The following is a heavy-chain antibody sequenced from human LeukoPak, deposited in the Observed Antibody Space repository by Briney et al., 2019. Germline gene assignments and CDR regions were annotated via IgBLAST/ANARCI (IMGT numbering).Heavy chain of an antibody. J-gene: IGHJ2*01. D-gene: IGHD3-10*01. V-gene: IGHV4-34*01. CDR2: INHSGST. CDR3: ARTQSRGWYFDL. CDR1: GGSFSGYY. Sequence: SETLSLTCTVYGGSFSGYYWSWIRQPPGKGLEWIGEINHSGSTNYNPSLKSRVTISVDTSKNQFSLKLSSVTAADTAVYYCARTQSRGWYFDLWGRGTLVTVSS.